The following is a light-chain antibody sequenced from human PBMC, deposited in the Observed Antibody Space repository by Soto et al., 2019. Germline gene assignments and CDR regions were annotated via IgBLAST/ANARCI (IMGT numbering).Light chain of an antibody. CDR1: SSNIGAGYD. V-gene: IGLV1-40*01. CDR3: QSYDSTLSARYV. Sequence: QSALTQPPSVSGAPGQRVTISCTGSSSNIGAGYDVHWYQQRPGTAPKLLIFGNTNRPSGVPDRFSGSKSGTSASLAITGLQAEDEGDYYCQSYDSTLSARYVFGTGTKVPS. CDR2: GNT. J-gene: IGLJ1*01.